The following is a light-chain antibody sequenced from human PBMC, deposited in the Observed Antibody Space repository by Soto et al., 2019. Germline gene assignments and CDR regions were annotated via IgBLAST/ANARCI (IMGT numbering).Light chain of an antibody. CDR2: DAS. CDR3: QQGSNWPLT. CDR1: QSVSNY. J-gene: IGKJ4*01. V-gene: IGKV3-11*01. Sequence: EIVLTHSPATLSLSPGERATLSCRASQSVSNYLAWYQQKPGQAPRLLINDASSRATGIPARFSGSGSGTDFTLTSSSLEPEDFAVYYCQQGSNWPLTFGGGTKVEIK.